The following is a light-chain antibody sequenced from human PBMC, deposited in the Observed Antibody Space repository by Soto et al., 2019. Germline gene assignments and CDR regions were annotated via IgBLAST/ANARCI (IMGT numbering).Light chain of an antibody. CDR2: DVS. CDR1: SSDVGGYNY. V-gene: IGLV2-11*01. J-gene: IGLJ2*01. CDR3: CSYAGSYTFVL. Sequence: QSALTQPRSVSGSPGQSVTISCTGTSSDVGGYNYVSWYQHHPGIAPKLMIYDVSKRPSGVPDRFSGSRSGKTASLTISGLQAEDEADYFCCSYAGSYTFVLFGGGTKLTVL.